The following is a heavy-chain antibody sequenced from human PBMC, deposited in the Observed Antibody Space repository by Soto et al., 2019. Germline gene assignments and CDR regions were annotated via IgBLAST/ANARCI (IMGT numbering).Heavy chain of an antibody. Sequence: SQTLSLTCAIPGDSVSSNRAGWSWVRQSPSRGLEWLGRTYYRSKWYYEYAVSVRGRITINPDTSKNQYSLQLNSVTPEDTAVYFCARGEQYSRRMFDYWGQGTLVTVSS. CDR3: ARGEQYSRRMFDY. CDR2: TYYRSKWYY. V-gene: IGHV6-1*01. CDR1: GDSVSSNRAG. J-gene: IGHJ4*01. D-gene: IGHD1-26*01.